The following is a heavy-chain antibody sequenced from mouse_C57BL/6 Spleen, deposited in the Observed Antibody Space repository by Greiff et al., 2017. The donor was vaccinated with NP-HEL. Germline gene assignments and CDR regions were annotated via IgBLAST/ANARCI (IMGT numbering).Heavy chain of an antibody. J-gene: IGHJ2*01. CDR3: ARASRYGSFDY. CDR1: GYSFTGYY. V-gene: IGHV1-42*01. Sequence: EVQLQQSGPELVKPGASVKISCKASGYSFTGYYMNWVKQSPEKSLEWIGEINPSTGGTTYNQKFKAKATLTVDKSSSTAYMQLKSLTSEDSAVYYCARASRYGSFDYWGQGTTLTVSS. D-gene: IGHD1-1*01. CDR2: INPSTGGT.